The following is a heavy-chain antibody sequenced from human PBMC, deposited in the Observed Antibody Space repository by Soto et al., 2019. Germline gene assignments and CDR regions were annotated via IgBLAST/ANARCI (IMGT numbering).Heavy chain of an antibody. D-gene: IGHD2-2*01. J-gene: IGHJ4*01. CDR2: IIPAFGTA. V-gene: IGHV1-69*06. CDR3: ARGLDQPPVGLYFDT. Sequence: QVQLVQSGAEVKNPGSSVKVSCKTSGGTFNSYLIDWVRQAPGQGLEWMGGIIPAFGTAKYAQKFQGRVTSTADKSTTTAYMELRTLTSEDTAFYYCARGLDQPPVGLYFDTWGHVTLVTVSS. CDR1: GGTFNSYL.